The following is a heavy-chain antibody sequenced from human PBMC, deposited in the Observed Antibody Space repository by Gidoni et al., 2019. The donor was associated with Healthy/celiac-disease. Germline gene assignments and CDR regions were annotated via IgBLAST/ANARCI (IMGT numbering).Heavy chain of an antibody. CDR3: GSYYYDSSGYYYDY. D-gene: IGHD3-22*01. CDR2: INSDGSST. J-gene: IGHJ4*02. CDR1: GFTFSSYW. Sequence: EVQLVESGGGLVQPGGSLRLSCAASGFTFSSYWMHWVRQAPGKGLVWVSRINSDGSSTSYADSVKGRFTISRDNAKNTLYLQMNSLRAEDTAVYYCGSYYYDSSGYYYDYWGQGTLVTVSS. V-gene: IGHV3-74*01.